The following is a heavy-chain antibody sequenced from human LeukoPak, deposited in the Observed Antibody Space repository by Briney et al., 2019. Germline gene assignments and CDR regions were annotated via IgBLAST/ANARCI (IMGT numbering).Heavy chain of an antibody. CDR1: GYTFTSYD. CDR3: ARQSTYYDFWSGSHYYYYMDV. J-gene: IGHJ6*03. D-gene: IGHD3-3*01. V-gene: IGHV1-8*03. CDR2: MNPNGGNT. Sequence: ASVKVSCKASGYTFTSYDINWVRQATGQGLEWMGWMNPNGGNTGYAQKFQGRVTITRNTSISTAYMELSSLRSEDTAVYYCARQSTYYDFWSGSHYYYYMDVWGKGTTVTVSS.